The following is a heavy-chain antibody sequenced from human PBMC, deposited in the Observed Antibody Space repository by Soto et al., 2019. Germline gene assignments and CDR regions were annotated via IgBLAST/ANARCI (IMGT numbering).Heavy chain of an antibody. Sequence: DVQLVESGGGLIQPGESLRLSCAASGFSVSDSYMSWVRQAPGKGLEWVSIVYAGGETYYADSLKGRFTISRDSSNNILYLQMNNLRAEDTAVYYWARDSISYGPGVNDYWGQGTLVTGSS. D-gene: IGHD5-18*01. CDR2: VYAGGET. CDR1: GFSVSDSY. CDR3: ARDSISYGPGVNDY. V-gene: IGHV3-53*01. J-gene: IGHJ4*02.